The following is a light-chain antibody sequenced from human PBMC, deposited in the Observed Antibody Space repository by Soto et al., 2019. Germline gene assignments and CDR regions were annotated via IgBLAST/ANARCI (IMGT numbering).Light chain of an antibody. CDR1: QSVNTW. CDR2: DAS. V-gene: IGKV1-5*01. J-gene: IGKJ3*01. CDR3: QHYHGYPFT. Sequence: DIQMTQSPSSLSASVGDRVTITCRASQSVNTWLAWYQQKPGKAPVLLIYDASSLKSGVPSRFSGSGSGTEYTLTITSLQPDDFAIYYCQHYHGYPFTFGPGTKVDNK.